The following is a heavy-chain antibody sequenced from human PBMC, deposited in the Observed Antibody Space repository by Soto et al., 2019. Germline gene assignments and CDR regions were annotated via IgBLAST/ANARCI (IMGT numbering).Heavy chain of an antibody. CDR2: IYYSGST. V-gene: IGHV4-30-4*01. CDR3: ARYSGYEGLRFDP. D-gene: IGHD5-12*01. Sequence: QVQLQESGPGLVKPSQTLSLTCTVSGGSISSGDYYWSWIRQPPGKSLEWIGYIYYSGSTYYNPSLKSRVNISVDTSKNQFSLKLSSVTAADTAVYYCARYSGYEGLRFDPWGQGTLVTVSS. J-gene: IGHJ5*02. CDR1: GGSISSGDYY.